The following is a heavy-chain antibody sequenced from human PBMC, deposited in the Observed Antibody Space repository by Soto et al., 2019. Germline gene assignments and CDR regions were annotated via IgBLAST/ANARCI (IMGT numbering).Heavy chain of an antibody. J-gene: IGHJ4*02. D-gene: IGHD3-22*01. CDR2: IYWANDK. CDR3: AHRLASTYYYHCRGSIFDY. V-gene: IGHV2-5*02. Sequence: QITLKESGPTLVKPTQTLTLTCTFSGFSLSTYGVSVGWIRQPPGKAREWLALIYWANDKYYSPSLKSRLTLTNDTTENQVVLKKTNMDPVDTATYYCAHRLASTYYYHCRGSIFDYWCQGTLVTVSS. CDR1: GFSLSTYGVS.